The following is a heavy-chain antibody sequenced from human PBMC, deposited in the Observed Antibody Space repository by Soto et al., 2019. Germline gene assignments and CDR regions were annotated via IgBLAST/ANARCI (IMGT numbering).Heavy chain of an antibody. D-gene: IGHD3-3*01. J-gene: IGHJ6*03. CDR2: INAGNGNT. V-gene: IGHV1-3*01. CDR3: ARERNYDFWSGYWSDYYYYYYMDV. Sequence: VASVKVSCKASGYTFTSYAMHWVRQAPGQRLEWMGWINAGNGNTKYSQKFQGRVTITRDTSASTAYMELSSLRSEDTAVYYCARERNYDFWSGYWSDYYYYYYMDVWGKGTTVIVSS. CDR1: GYTFTSYA.